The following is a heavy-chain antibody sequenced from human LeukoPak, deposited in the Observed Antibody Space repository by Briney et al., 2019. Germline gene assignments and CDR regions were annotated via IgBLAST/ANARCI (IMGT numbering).Heavy chain of an antibody. J-gene: IGHJ6*02. CDR2: INPNSGGT. D-gene: IGHD3-10*01. V-gene: IGHV1-2*02. CDR1: GYTFTGYY. Sequence: ASVTVSCKASGYTFTGYYMHWVRQAPGQGLEWMGWINPNSGGTNYAQKFQGRVTMTRDTSISTAYMELSRLRSDDTAVYYCARVYYYGSIGMDVWGQGTTVTVSS. CDR3: ARVYYYGSIGMDV.